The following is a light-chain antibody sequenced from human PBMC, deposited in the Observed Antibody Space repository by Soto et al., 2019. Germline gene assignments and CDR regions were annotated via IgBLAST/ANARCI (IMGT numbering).Light chain of an antibody. CDR3: QQYNSYWT. CDR1: QSISNL. V-gene: IGKV1-5*03. J-gene: IGKJ1*01. Sequence: DIQMTQSPSTLSASVGDRVTITCRASQSISNLLAWYQQKPGKAPKLLIYKASSLESGVPSRFSGSGSGTEFTLTISSLQPDDFATYYCQQYNSYWTFGQGTKVETK. CDR2: KAS.